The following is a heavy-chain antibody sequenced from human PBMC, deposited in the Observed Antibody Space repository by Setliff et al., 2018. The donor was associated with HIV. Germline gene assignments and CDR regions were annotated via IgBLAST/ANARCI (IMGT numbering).Heavy chain of an antibody. CDR3: ARAGGYYYGSGSYYNVYGPLDV. J-gene: IGHJ6*02. V-gene: IGHV3-7*03. D-gene: IGHD3-10*01. Sequence: GGSLRLSCAASGFRFTTYWMSWVRQAPGKGLEWLANVKQDGSEQYYLDSVKGRFTISRDNGKNSLYLQMNSLRAEDTAVYYCARAGGYYYGSGSYYNVYGPLDVWGQGTTVTVSS. CDR1: GFRFTTYW. CDR2: VKQDGSEQ.